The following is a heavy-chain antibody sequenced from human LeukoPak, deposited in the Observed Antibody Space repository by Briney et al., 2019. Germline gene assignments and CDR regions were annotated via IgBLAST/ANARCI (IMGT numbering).Heavy chain of an antibody. D-gene: IGHD6-13*01. CDR1: GYTFTSYG. V-gene: IGHV1-18*01. CDR3: ASERYSSSWSDAFDI. J-gene: IGHJ3*02. CDR2: ISAYNGNT. Sequence: ASVKVSCKASGYTFTSYGISWVRQAPGQGLEWMGWISAYNGNTNYAQKFQGRVTITADESTSTAYMELSSLRSEDTAVYYCASERYSSSWSDAFDIWGQGTMVTVSS.